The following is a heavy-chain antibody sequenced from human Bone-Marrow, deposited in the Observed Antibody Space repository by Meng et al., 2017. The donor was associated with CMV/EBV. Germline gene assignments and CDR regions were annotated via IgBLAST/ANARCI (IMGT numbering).Heavy chain of an antibody. Sequence: GGSLRLSCAASGFTFSSSWMHWVRQAPGKGLEWVANIKQDGSEKYYVDSVKGRFTISRDNAKNSLYLQMNSLRAEDTAVYYCARHRVVPAAMGPKHYYYGMDVWGQGTTVTVSS. CDR3: ARHRVVPAAMGPKHYYYGMDV. CDR2: IKQDGSEK. V-gene: IGHV3-7*01. D-gene: IGHD2-2*01. CDR1: GFTFSSSW. J-gene: IGHJ6*02.